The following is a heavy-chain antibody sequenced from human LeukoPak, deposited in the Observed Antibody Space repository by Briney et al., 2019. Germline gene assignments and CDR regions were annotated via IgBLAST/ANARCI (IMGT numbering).Heavy chain of an antibody. CDR2: INHSGST. D-gene: IGHD6-19*01. CDR1: GGSFSGYY. J-gene: IGHJ4*02. V-gene: IGHV4-34*01. Sequence: SETLSLTCAVYGGSFSGYYWSWIRQPPGKGLEWIGEINHSGSTNYNPSLKSRVTISVDTSKNQFSLKLTSVTAADPAVYYCARARLRGWYSAYYFDYWGQGTLVTVS. CDR3: ARARLRGWYSAYYFDY.